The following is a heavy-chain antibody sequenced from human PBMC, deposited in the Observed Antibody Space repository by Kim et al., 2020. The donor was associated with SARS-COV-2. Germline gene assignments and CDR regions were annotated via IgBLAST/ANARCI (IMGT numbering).Heavy chain of an antibody. V-gene: IGHV3-23*01. CDR1: GFTFSSYA. CDR2: ISGSGGST. Sequence: GGSLRLSCAASGFTFSSYAMSWVRQAPGKGLEWVSAISGSGGSTYYADSVKGRFTISRDNSKNTLYLQMNSLRAEDTAVYYCAKVTDSWGSGSNNWFDPWGQGTLVTVSS. J-gene: IGHJ5*02. CDR3: AKVTDSWGSGSNNWFDP. D-gene: IGHD3-10*01.